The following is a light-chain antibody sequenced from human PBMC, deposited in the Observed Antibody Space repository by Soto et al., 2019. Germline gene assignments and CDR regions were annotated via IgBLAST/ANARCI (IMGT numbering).Light chain of an antibody. V-gene: IGKV3-15*01. CDR1: QSLGSH. CDR3: QQYNNWPPIT. CDR2: AAS. J-gene: IGKJ4*01. Sequence: EIVMTQSPATLSLSPGERATLSCRASQSLGSHLAWYQQKPGQAPRLLIYAASTRATGIPARFSGSGSGTEFTLTISNLQSEDFAVYYYQQYNNWPPITFGGGTKVEI.